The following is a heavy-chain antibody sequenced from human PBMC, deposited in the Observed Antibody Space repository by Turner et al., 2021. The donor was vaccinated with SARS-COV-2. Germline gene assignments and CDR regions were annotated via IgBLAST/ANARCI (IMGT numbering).Heavy chain of an antibody. Sequence: QVQLVQSGAEVKKPGASVKVSCKTSGYTFTNYYMHWVRQAPGQGLEWMGWVNPNRGGTNYALRFQGRVTMTSDTSITTAYMELNSLRSDDTAVYYCAKVVLQGIPNFDFWGQGTLVTVSS. J-gene: IGHJ4*02. D-gene: IGHD6-13*01. V-gene: IGHV1-2*02. CDR1: GYTFTNYY. CDR2: VNPNRGGT. CDR3: AKVVLQGIPNFDF.